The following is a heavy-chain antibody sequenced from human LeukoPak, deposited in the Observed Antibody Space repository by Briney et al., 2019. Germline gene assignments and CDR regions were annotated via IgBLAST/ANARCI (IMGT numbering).Heavy chain of an antibody. CDR1: GGSISSGSYY. J-gene: IGHJ4*02. D-gene: IGHD5-18*01. V-gene: IGHV4-61*02. CDR2: IYTSGST. CDR3: AREGVGYSYAYDY. Sequence: PSETLSLTCTVSGGSISSGSYYWSWIRQPAGKGLAWIGRIYTSGSTNYNPSLKSRVTISVDTSKNQFSLKLSSVTAADTAVYYCAREGVGYSYAYDYWGQGTLVTVSS.